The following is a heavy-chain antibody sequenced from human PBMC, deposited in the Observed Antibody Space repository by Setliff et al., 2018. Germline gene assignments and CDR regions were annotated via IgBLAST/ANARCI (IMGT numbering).Heavy chain of an antibody. CDR3: ARSGWLREYYFDY. D-gene: IGHD5-12*01. Sequence: GASVKVSCKASGYTFTGYYMHWVRQAPGQGLEWMGWINPNSGGTNYAQKFQGWVTMTRDTSISTAYMELSRLRSDDTAVYYCARSGWLREYYFDYWGQGTRVTVSS. CDR2: INPNSGGT. V-gene: IGHV1-2*04. CDR1: GYTFTGYY. J-gene: IGHJ4*02.